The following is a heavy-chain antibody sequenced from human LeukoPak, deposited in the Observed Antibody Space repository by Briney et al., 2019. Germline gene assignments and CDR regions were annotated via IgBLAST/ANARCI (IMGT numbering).Heavy chain of an antibody. J-gene: IGHJ5*02. Sequence: ASVKVSCKASGGTFSSYAISWVRQAPGQGLEWMGGIIPIFGTANYAQKFQGRVTITADKSTSTAYMELSSLRSEDTAVYYCARSTKRRDGYFSANWFDPWGQGTLVTVSS. CDR2: IIPIFGTA. CDR3: ARSTKRRDGYFSANWFDP. V-gene: IGHV1-69*06. D-gene: IGHD5-24*01. CDR1: GGTFSSYA.